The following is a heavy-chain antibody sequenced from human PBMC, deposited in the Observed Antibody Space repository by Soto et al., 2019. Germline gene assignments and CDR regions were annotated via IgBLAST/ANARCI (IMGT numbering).Heavy chain of an antibody. Sequence: QVQLVDSGGGVVQPGRSLRLSCAASGFIFSSYGMNWVGQAPGKGLEWVAGIWFDGSNKYYADSVKGRFTISRDNSRNTLYLQMNGLRAEDTAVYYCARDAKSVETTGGFDYWGQGTLVTVSS. CDR2: IWFDGSNK. J-gene: IGHJ4*02. CDR1: GFIFSSYG. D-gene: IGHD1-26*01. CDR3: ARDAKSVETTGGFDY. V-gene: IGHV3-33*01.